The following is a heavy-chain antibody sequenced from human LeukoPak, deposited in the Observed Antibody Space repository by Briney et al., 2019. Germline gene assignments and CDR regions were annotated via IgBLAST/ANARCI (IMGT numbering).Heavy chain of an antibody. J-gene: IGHJ5*02. V-gene: IGHV4-59*08. D-gene: IGHD3-22*01. CDR3: ARHSSGYYKYNWFDP. CDR2: IYYSGST. CDR1: GGFISSYY. Sequence: PSETLSLTCTVSGGFISSYYWSWIRQPPGKGLEWIGYIYYSGSTNYNPSLKSRVTISVVTSKNQFSLKLSSVTAADTAVYYCARHSSGYYKYNWFDPWGQGTLVTVSS.